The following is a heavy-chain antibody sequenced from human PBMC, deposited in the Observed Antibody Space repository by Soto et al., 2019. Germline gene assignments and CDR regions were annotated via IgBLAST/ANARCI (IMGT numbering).Heavy chain of an antibody. Sequence: PGESLKISCKGSGYSFTSYWIGWVRQMPGKGLEWMGIIYPGDSDTRHSPSFQGQVTISADKSISTAYLQWSSLKASDTAMYYCARLGMATVETYYFDYWGQGTLVTVSS. V-gene: IGHV5-51*01. CDR3: ARLGMATVETYYFDY. CDR1: GYSFTSYW. D-gene: IGHD5-12*01. CDR2: IYPGDSDT. J-gene: IGHJ4*02.